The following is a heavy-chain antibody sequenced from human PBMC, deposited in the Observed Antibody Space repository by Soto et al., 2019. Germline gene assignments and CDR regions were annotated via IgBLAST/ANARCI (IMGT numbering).Heavy chain of an antibody. Sequence: QVQLVESVGGVVQPGTSLRLSCVGSGFTFRSYVTHWFRQPRGKGLEWVALLSYDGCDNFYGDSVNGRFTIARHTARNTAPLPRDSLRFEDTALYFCARWGSAGGGDVWGQGTL. V-gene: IGHV3-33*05. D-gene: IGHD3-16*01. CDR2: LSYDGCDN. CDR3: ARWGSAGGGDV. J-gene: IGHJ4*02. CDR1: GFTFRSYV.